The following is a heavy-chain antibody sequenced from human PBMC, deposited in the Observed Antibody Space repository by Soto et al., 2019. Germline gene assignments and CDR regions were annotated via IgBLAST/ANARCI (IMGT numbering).Heavy chain of an antibody. V-gene: IGHV3-53*01. CDR1: GFTVSSNY. CDR2: IYSGGST. Sequence: GGSLRLSXAASGFTVSSNYMSWVRQAPGKGLEWVSVIYSGGSTYYADSVKGRFTISRDNSKNTLYLQMNSLRAEDTAVYYCAREISVRPYFDYWGQGTLVTVSS. J-gene: IGHJ4*02. CDR3: AREISVRPYFDY. D-gene: IGHD6-6*01.